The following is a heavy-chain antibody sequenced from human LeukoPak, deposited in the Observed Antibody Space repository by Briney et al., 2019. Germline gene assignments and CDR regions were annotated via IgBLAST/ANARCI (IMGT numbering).Heavy chain of an antibody. CDR3: ARGRGGYCSGGSCGRFFRWFDP. J-gene: IGHJ5*02. Sequence: SETLSLTGTVSGGSISSSSYYWGWIRQPPGKGLEWIGSIYYSGSTYYNPSLKSRVTISVDTSKNQFSLKLSSVTAADTAVYYCARGRGGYCSGGSCGRFFRWFDPWGQGTLVTVSS. CDR2: IYYSGST. CDR1: GGSISSSSYY. D-gene: IGHD2-15*01. V-gene: IGHV4-39*07.